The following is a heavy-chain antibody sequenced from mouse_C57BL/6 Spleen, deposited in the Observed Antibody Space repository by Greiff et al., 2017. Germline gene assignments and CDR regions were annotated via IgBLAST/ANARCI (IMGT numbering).Heavy chain of an antibody. CDR3: AKSGQLRLRFYYAMDY. CDR2: IYPGSGST. D-gene: IGHD3-2*02. V-gene: IGHV1-55*01. CDR1: GYTFTSYW. J-gene: IGHJ4*01. Sequence: VQLQQPGAELVKPGASVKMSCKASGYTFTSYWITWVKQRPGQGLEWIGDIYPGSGSTYYNEKFKSKATLTVDTSSSTAYMQLSSLTSEDSAVYYCAKSGQLRLRFYYAMDYWGQGTSVTVSS.